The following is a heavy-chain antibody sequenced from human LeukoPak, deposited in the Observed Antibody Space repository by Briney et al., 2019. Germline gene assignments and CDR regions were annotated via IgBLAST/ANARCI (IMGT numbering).Heavy chain of an antibody. CDR3: ARGGINYADS. J-gene: IGHJ5*01. CDR2: ISFDGVNI. V-gene: IGHV3-30-3*01. CDR1: GFTFRNHA. D-gene: IGHD2-2*01. Sequence: SGRSLRLSCAASGFTFRNHAMHWVRQGPGKGPEWLAVISFDGVNIYYADSVKGRFTISRDNSKDTLFLQMNSLRGEDTAVYYCARGGINYADSWGRGTLVTVSS.